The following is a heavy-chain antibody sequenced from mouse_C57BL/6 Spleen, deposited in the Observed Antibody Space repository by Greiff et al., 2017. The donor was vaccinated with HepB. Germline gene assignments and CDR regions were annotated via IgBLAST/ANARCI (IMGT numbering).Heavy chain of an antibody. Sequence: QVQLQQSGAELVKPGASVKVSCKASGYTFTSYWMHWVKQRPGQGLEWIGRIHPSDSDTNYNQKFKGKATLTVDKSSSTAYMQLSSLTSEDSAVYYCAMGPNDYDGFAYWGQGTLVTVSA. CDR2: IHPSDSDT. D-gene: IGHD2-4*01. J-gene: IGHJ3*01. CDR1: GYTFTSYW. V-gene: IGHV1-74*01. CDR3: AMGPNDYDGFAY.